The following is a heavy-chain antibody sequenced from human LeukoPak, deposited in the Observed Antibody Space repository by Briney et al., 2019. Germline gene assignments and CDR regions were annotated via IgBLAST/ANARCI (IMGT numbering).Heavy chain of an antibody. J-gene: IGHJ4*02. CDR1: GGSISSYY. CDR2: IYYSGST. Sequence: SETLSLTCAASGGSISSYYWSWIRQPPGKGLEWIGDIYYSGSTNYNPSLKSRFTISVDTSKNQFSLKLSSVTAADTAVYYCARTYYDYAWGSYRFDYWGQGTLVTVSS. D-gene: IGHD3-16*02. V-gene: IGHV4-59*01. CDR3: ARTYYDYAWGSYRFDY.